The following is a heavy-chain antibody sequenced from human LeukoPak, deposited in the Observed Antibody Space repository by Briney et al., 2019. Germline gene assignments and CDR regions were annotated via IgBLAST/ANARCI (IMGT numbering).Heavy chain of an antibody. V-gene: IGHV1-69*13. CDR1: GGTFSNYA. D-gene: IGHD3-3*01. J-gene: IGHJ4*02. CDR2: LISIFGTT. Sequence: GASVKVSCKASGGTFSNYAISWVRQAPGQGLEWMGGLISIFGTTNYAQKFQGRVTITVDESTSTAYMELSSLRSEDTAVYYCARAYDFWSGPLDYWGQGTLVTVSS. CDR3: ARAYDFWSGPLDY.